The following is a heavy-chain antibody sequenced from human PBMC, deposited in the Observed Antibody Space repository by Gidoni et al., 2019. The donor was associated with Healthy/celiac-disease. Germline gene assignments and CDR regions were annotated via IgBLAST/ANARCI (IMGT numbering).Heavy chain of an antibody. J-gene: IGHJ4*02. V-gene: IGHV3-33*01. CDR3: ARDLVTSFDY. CDR1: GFTFSSYG. Sequence: GFTFSSYGMHWVRQAPGKGLEWVAVIWYDGSNKYYADSVKGRFTISRDNSKNTLYLQMNSLRAEDTAVYYCARDLVTSFDYWGQGTLVTVSS. CDR2: IWYDGSNK. D-gene: IGHD2-21*02.